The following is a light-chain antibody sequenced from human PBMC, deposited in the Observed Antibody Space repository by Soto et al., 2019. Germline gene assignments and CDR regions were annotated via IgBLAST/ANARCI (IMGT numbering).Light chain of an antibody. Sequence: EIVLTQAPCTLSLSAFYIATLSFRPSQSVSSSYLAWYQQKPGQAPSLLIYGASRRATGIPDRFSGSGSGTDFTLTISRLEPEDFAVYYCQQDDSQPVKFGQGTRLEI. V-gene: IGKV3-20*01. CDR2: GAS. CDR3: QQDDSQPVK. J-gene: IGKJ5*01. CDR1: QSVSSSY.